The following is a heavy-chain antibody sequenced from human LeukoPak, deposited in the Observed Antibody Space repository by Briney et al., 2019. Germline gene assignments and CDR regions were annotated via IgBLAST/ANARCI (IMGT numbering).Heavy chain of an antibody. Sequence: PGGSLRLSCTASGFSFSNSAMTWVRPAPGKGLEWVSSIGGGGSSYYAGSVKGRFTISRDNSKNTVYLQMNNLRAEDTAIFYCVKGVTMVRGSREFDYWGQGTLVTVSS. D-gene: IGHD3-10*01. CDR3: VKGVTMVRGSREFDY. CDR2: IGGGGSS. V-gene: IGHV3-23*01. J-gene: IGHJ4*02. CDR1: GFSFSNSA.